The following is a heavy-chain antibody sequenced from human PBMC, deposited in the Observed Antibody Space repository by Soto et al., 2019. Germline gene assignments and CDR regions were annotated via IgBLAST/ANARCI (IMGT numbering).Heavy chain of an antibody. V-gene: IGHV3-30-3*01. D-gene: IGHD3-16*02. CDR1: GFTFSSYA. J-gene: IGHJ2*01. Sequence: QVQLVESGGGVVQPGRSLRLSCAASGFTFSSYAMHWVRQAPGKGLEWVAVISYDGSNKYYADSVKGRFTISRDNSKNTLYLQMNSLRAEDTAVYYCARDALWGSYRPPSRGWYFDLWGRGTLVTVSS. CDR2: ISYDGSNK. CDR3: ARDALWGSYRPPSRGWYFDL.